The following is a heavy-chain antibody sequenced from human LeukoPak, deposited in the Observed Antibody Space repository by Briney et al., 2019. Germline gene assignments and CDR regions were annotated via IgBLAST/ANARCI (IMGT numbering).Heavy chain of an antibody. CDR3: ARAPKGMTTVRYYYYYYMDV. CDR2: IYYSGST. D-gene: IGHD4-11*01. J-gene: IGHJ6*03. Sequence: SQTLSLTCTVSSGSITSGGYYWIWIRQHPGQGLVWIVNIYYSGSTFYNPSLKSRVTMAVDTSKNQFYLKLSSVTAADTAVYYCARAPKGMTTVRYYYYYYMDVWGKGTTVTVSS. V-gene: IGHV4-31*03. CDR1: SGSITSGGYY.